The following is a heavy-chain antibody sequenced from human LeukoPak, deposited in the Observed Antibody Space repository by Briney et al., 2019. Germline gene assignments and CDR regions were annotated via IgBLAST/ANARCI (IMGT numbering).Heavy chain of an antibody. CDR1: GFTFSSYS. J-gene: IGHJ4*02. CDR3: ARDWKNNRSGYSYGYHPGYSSSWARAYFDY. CDR2: ISSSSSYI. V-gene: IGHV3-21*01. D-gene: IGHD5-18*01. Sequence: PGGSLRLSCAASGFTFSSYSMNWVRQAPGKGLEWVSSISSSSSYIYYPDSVKGRFTISRDNAKNSLYLQMNSLRAEDTAVYYCARDWKNNRSGYSYGYHPGYSSSWARAYFDYWGQGTLVTVSS.